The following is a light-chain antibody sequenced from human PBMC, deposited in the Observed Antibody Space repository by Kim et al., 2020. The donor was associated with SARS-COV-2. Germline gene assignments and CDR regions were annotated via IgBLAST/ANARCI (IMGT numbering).Light chain of an antibody. J-gene: IGLJ3*02. V-gene: IGLV10-54*04. CDR1: NNNVGNQG. CDR2: RNN. Sequence: QAGLTQPPSVSKGLGQTATLTCTGNNNNVGNQGAAWLQQHQGHPPKLLSYRNNNRPSGISERFSASRSGDTASLTITGPQPEDETDYYCSAWDSSLNVWVFGGGTKLTVL. CDR3: SAWDSSLNVWV.